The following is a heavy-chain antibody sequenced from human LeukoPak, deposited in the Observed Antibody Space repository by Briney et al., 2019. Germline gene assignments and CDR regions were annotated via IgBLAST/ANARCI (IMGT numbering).Heavy chain of an antibody. CDR2: ISWNSGSI. D-gene: IGHD3-10*01. CDR1: GLTFDDYA. CDR3: AKDVLLVSGSGSYCDY. V-gene: IGHV3-9*01. Sequence: GGSLRLSCAASGLTFDDYAMHWVRQAPGKGLEWVSGISWNSGSIGYADSVKGRFTISRDNAKNSLYLQMNSLRAEDTALYYCAKDVLLVSGSGSYCDYWGQGTLVTVSS. J-gene: IGHJ4*02.